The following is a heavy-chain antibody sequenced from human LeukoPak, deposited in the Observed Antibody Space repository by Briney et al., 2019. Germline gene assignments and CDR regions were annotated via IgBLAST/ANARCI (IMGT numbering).Heavy chain of an antibody. CDR3: ARDSSTTYYDFWSALDY. V-gene: IGHV1-18*01. Sequence: ASVKVSCKASGYTFTSYGISWVRQAPGQGLEWMGWISAYNGNTNYAQKLQGRVTMTTDTSTSTAYMELRSLRSDDTAVYYCARDSSTTYYDFWSALDYWGQGTLVTVSS. CDR2: ISAYNGNT. CDR1: GYTFTSYG. D-gene: IGHD3-3*01. J-gene: IGHJ4*02.